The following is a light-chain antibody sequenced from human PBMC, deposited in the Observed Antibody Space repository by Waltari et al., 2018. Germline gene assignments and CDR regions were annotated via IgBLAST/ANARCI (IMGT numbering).Light chain of an antibody. CDR3: SSYAGSNNLV. Sequence: QSALTPPPSASGSPGQSVPISCTGTSSDVGDYVSWYQQHPGKAPKLMISEVTKRPSGVPDRFSGSKSGNTASLTVSGLQAEDEADYYCSSYAGSNNLVFGGGTKLTVL. CDR2: EVT. CDR1: SSDVGDY. V-gene: IGLV2-8*01. J-gene: IGLJ2*01.